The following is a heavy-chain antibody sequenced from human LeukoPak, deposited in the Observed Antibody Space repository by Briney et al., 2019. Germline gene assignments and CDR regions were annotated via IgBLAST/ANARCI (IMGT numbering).Heavy chain of an antibody. CDR2: IRYDGSNK. V-gene: IGHV3-30*02. Sequence: GGSLRLSCAASGFTFSSYGMHWVRQAPGKGLEWVAFIRYDGSNKYYADSVKGRFTISRDNAKNSLYLQMNSLRAEDTAVYYCARSTVTTTDDASDIWGQGTMVTASS. J-gene: IGHJ3*02. CDR1: GFTFSSYG. D-gene: IGHD4-17*01. CDR3: ARSTVTTTDDASDI.